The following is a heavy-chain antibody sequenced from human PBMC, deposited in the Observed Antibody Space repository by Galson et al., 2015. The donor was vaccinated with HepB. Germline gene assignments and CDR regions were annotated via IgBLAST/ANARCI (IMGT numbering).Heavy chain of an antibody. V-gene: IGHV3-7*01. D-gene: IGHD7-27*01. J-gene: IGHJ5*02. CDR3: ARRGLGTNWFDP. CDR2: IKQDGSEK. Sequence: SLRLSCAASGFSFSTYWMSWVRQAPGKGLEWVANIKQDGSEKYYMDSVKGRFTISRDNAKNSLFLQIDSLRAEDTAVYYCARRGLGTNWFDPWGQGTLVTVSS. CDR1: GFSFSTYW.